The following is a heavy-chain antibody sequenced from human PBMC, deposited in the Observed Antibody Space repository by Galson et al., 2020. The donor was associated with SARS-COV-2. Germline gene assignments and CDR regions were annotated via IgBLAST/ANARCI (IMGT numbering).Heavy chain of an antibody. CDR3: AKDLSHCTGGSCYSVDY. CDR1: GFTFSSYG. D-gene: IGHD2-15*01. Sequence: GESLKISCAASGFTFSSYGMHWVRQAPGKGLEWEAIISFDGSVKYYTDSLKDRFTISRDNSKNTLYLQMTSLTLEDAAVYYCAKDLSHCTGGSCYSVDYWGQGTLVTVSS. CDR2: ISFDGSVK. J-gene: IGHJ4*02. V-gene: IGHV3-30*18.